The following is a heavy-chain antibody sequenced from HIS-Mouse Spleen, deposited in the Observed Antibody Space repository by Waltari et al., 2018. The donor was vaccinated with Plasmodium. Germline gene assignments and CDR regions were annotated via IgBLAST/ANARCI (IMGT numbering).Heavy chain of an antibody. D-gene: IGHD6-13*01. CDR2: INPNSGGT. J-gene: IGHJ1*01. V-gene: IGHV1-2*02. CDR1: GYTFTGYY. Sequence: QVQLVQSGAEVKKPGASVKVSCKASGYTFTGYYVHWVRQAPGQGLEWMGCINPNSGGTNYAQKFQGRVTMTMDTSISTAYMELSRLRSDDTAVYYCARVLGYKAAAGTFVEYFQHWGQGTLVTVSS. CDR3: ARVLGYKAAAGTFVEYFQH.